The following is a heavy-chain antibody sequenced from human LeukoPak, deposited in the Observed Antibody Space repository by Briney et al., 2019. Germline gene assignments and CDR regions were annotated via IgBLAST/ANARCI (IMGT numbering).Heavy chain of an antibody. Sequence: GGSLRLSCAASGFTFSSYSMNWVRQAPGKGLEWVSSISSSSSYIYYADSVKGRFTISRDNAKNSLYLQMNSLRAEDTAVYYCVRAGHDYGDYGYWGQGTLVTVSS. CDR3: VRAGHDYGDYGY. J-gene: IGHJ4*02. V-gene: IGHV3-21*01. CDR1: GFTFSSYS. D-gene: IGHD4-17*01. CDR2: ISSSSSYI.